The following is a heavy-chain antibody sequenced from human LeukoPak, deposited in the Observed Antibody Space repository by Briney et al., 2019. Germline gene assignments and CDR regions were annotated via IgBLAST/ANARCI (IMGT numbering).Heavy chain of an antibody. Sequence: SETLSLTCTVSGGSVSSGSYYWNWIRQPPGKGLEGIGYIYYSGSTNYNPSLNSRVTISLDTSKTQFSLKLSSVTAADTAVFYCARGYSSIRGWFDPWGQGTPVTVSS. CDR2: IYYSGST. D-gene: IGHD6-13*01. CDR1: GGSVSSGSYY. CDR3: ARGYSSIRGWFDP. V-gene: IGHV4-61*01. J-gene: IGHJ5*02.